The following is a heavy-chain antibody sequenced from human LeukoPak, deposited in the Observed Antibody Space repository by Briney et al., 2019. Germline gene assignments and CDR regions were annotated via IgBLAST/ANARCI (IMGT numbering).Heavy chain of an antibody. CDR3: ARGEDGDYPYYFDY. D-gene: IGHD4-17*01. J-gene: IGHJ4*02. V-gene: IGHV3-30-3*01. CDR1: GFTFSSYA. CDR2: ISYDGSNK. Sequence: PGGSLRLSCAASGFTFSSYAMHWVRQAPGKGLEWVAVISYDGSNKYYADSVKGRFTISRGNSKSTLYLQMNSLRAEDTAVYYCARGEDGDYPYYFDYWGQGTLVTVSS.